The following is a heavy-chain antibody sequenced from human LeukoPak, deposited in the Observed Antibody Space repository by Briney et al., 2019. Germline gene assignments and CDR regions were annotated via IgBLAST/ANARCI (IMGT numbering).Heavy chain of an antibody. CDR3: ARAPYGIAGTFDY. Sequence: ASVKVSCKASGGTFSSYAISWVRQAPGQGLEWMGGIIPIFGTANYAQKFQGRVTITTDESTSTAYMELSSLRSEDTAVYYCARAPYGIAGTFDYWGQGTLVTVSS. CDR2: IIPIFGTA. D-gene: IGHD6-13*01. V-gene: IGHV1-69*05. J-gene: IGHJ4*02. CDR1: GGTFSSYA.